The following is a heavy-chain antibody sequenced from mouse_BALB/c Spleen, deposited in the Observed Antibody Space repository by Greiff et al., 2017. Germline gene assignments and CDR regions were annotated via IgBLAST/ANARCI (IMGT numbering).Heavy chain of an antibody. V-gene: IGHV5-17*02. D-gene: IGHD1-2*01. CDR2: ISSGSSTI. CDR3: ARDYGYPDY. CDR1: GFTFSSFG. J-gene: IGHJ2*01. Sequence: DVKLVESGGGLVQPGGSRKLSCAASGFTFSSFGMHWVRQAPEKGLEWVAYISSGSSTIYYADTVKGRFTISRDNPKNTLFLQMTSLRSEDTAMYYCARDYGYPDYWGQGTTLTVSS.